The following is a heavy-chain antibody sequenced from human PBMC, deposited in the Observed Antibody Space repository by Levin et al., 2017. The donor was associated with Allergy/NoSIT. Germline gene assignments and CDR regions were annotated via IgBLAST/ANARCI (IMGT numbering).Heavy chain of an antibody. CDR3: AKSMTTTTRFGMDV. D-gene: IGHD4-11*01. CDR2: ITDDGGT. J-gene: IGHJ6*03. Sequence: GGSLRLSCVASGFTSNIYVMRWVRQAPGKGLEWVSSITDDGGTYYGDSVKGRFTITRDNSKNTLYLQITSLRAEDTAVYYCAKSMTTTTRFGMDVWGTGTTVTVSS. V-gene: IGHV3-23*01. CDR1: GFTSNIYV.